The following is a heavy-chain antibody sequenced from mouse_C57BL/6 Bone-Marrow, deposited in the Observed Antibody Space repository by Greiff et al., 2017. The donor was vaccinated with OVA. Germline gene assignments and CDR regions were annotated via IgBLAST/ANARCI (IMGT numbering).Heavy chain of an antibody. CDR2: ISNGGGST. CDR3: ARQGFNPPYFDV. Sequence: EVMLVESGGGLVQPGGSLKLSCAASGFTFSDYYMYWVRQTPEKRLEWVAYISNGGGSTYYPDTVKGRFTISRDNAKNTLYLQMSRLKSEDTAMYYCARQGFNPPYFDVWGTGTTVTVSS. CDR1: GFTFSDYY. V-gene: IGHV5-12*01. J-gene: IGHJ1*03.